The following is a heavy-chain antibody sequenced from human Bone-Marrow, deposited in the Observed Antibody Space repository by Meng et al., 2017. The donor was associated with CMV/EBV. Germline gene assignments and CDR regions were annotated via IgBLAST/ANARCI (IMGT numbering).Heavy chain of an antibody. CDR1: GFTFSSYE. D-gene: IGHD3-10*01. Sequence: GESLKISCAASGFTFSSYEMNWVRQAPGKGLECVSYISSSGSAIYYAGSVKGRFTISRDNAKNSLYLQMNSLRAEDTAVYYCARVGEGSGSSGGMDVWGQGNTVNV. J-gene: IGHJ6*02. V-gene: IGHV3-48*03. CDR2: ISSSGSAI. CDR3: ARVGEGSGSSGGMDV.